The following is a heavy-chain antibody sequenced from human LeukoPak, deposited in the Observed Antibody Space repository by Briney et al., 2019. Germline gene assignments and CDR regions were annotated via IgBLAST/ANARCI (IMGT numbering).Heavy chain of an antibody. CDR1: GFSFSSYA. D-gene: IGHD2-2*01. CDR2: ISTCSAST. CDR3: TSSFDY. V-gene: IGHV3-23*01. Sequence: GCLRLSCAAAGFSFSSYAMSRVRQTPERGLEWVSSISTCSASTYYAHSVKGRFTVSSDNCKDSLYLQMNSLTAEDTALYYCTSSFDYWGQGILVTVSS. J-gene: IGHJ4*02.